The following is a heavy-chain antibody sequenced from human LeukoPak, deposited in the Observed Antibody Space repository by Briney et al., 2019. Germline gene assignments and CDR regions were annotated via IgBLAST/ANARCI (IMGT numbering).Heavy chain of an antibody. Sequence: GGSLRLSCAAAGFTFSNYAMSWVRQAPGKGLGWVSAISGGSTFYADSVKGRFTISRDNSKNTLYLQINSLRAEDTAVYYCAKVPAVAGKKNWFDPWGQGTLVTVSS. CDR1: GFTFSNYA. J-gene: IGHJ5*02. CDR2: ISGGST. D-gene: IGHD6-19*01. CDR3: AKVPAVAGKKNWFDP. V-gene: IGHV3-23*01.